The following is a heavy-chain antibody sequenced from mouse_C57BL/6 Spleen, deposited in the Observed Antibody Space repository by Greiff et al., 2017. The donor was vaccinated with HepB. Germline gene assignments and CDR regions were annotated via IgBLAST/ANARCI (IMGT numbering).Heavy chain of an antibody. D-gene: IGHD3-2*02. Sequence: EVKLMESGPGLVKPSQSLSLTCSVTGYSITSGYYWNWIRQFPGNKLEWMGYISYDGSNNYNPSLKNRISITRDTSKNQFFLKLNSVTTEDTATYYCARDGSSGHYFDYWGQGTTLTVSS. CDR2: ISYDGSN. J-gene: IGHJ2*01. CDR3: ARDGSSGHYFDY. V-gene: IGHV3-6*01. CDR1: GYSITSGYY.